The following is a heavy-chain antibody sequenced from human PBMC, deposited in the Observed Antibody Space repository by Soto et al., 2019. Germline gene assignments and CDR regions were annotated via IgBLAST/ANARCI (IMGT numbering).Heavy chain of an antibody. D-gene: IGHD3-9*01. V-gene: IGHV1-69*01. Sequence: QVQLVQSGAEVKKPGSSVKVSCKASGGTFSSYAISWVRQAPGQGLEWMGGIIPIFGTANYAQKIQGRVTITADESTSTAYMELSSLRSEDTAVYYCARGYKVIITDYYYYGMDVWGQGTTVTVSS. CDR1: GGTFSSYA. CDR3: ARGYKVIITDYYYYGMDV. CDR2: IIPIFGTA. J-gene: IGHJ6*02.